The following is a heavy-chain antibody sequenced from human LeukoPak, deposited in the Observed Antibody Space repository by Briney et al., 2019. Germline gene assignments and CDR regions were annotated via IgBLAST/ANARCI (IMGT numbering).Heavy chain of an antibody. Sequence: PSETLSLTCAVSGGSISSSNWWSWVRQPPGKGLEWIGEIYHSGSTNYNPSLKSRVTISVDTSKNQFSLKLSSVTAADTAVYYCARDSRWAADYFDYWGQGTLVTVSS. J-gene: IGHJ4*02. CDR2: IYHSGST. CDR1: GGSISSSNW. CDR3: ARDSRWAADYFDY. V-gene: IGHV4-4*02. D-gene: IGHD1-26*01.